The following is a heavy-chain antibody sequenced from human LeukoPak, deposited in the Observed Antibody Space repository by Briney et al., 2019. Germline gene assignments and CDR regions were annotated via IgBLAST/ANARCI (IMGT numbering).Heavy chain of an antibody. Sequence: APVNVSCKASGYTFTGYYMYWVRQAPGQGLDWMGWINPNSGGTNYAQKFQGRVTMTRDTSISTAYMELSRLRSDDTAVYYCARDGLAYCGGDCFSSWGQGTLVTVSS. J-gene: IGHJ4*02. CDR3: ARDGLAYCGGDCFSS. CDR1: GYTFTGYY. V-gene: IGHV1-2*02. CDR2: INPNSGGT. D-gene: IGHD2-21*01.